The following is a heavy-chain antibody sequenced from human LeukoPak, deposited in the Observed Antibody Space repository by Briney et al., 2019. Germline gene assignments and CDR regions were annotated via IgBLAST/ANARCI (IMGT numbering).Heavy chain of an antibody. CDR2: VYHTGSS. V-gene: IGHV4-38-2*02. CDR1: GDSLSSGYY. Sequence: SETLSLTCIVSGDSLSSGYYWGWIRQPPGKGLEWIGSVYHTGSSYYNPSLKSRITTFVDTLTNQFSLKLKSVTAADTAMYFCVRSLGRYSPFYFDHWGQGNLVTVSS. D-gene: IGHD3-10*01. CDR3: VRSLGRYSPFYFDH. J-gene: IGHJ4*02.